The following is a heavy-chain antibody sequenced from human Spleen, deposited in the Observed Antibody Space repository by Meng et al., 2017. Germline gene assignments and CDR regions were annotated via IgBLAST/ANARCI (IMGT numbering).Heavy chain of an antibody. D-gene: IGHD3-22*01. CDR2: MNPTSGNT. CDR3: ARRWYYDSSGYSYYLDY. CDR1: GYTFTSSD. V-gene: IGHV1-8*01. J-gene: IGHJ4*02. Sequence: ASVKVSCKASGYTFTSSDISWVRQAPGQGPEFMGWMNPTSGNTGYAQKFQGRVTMTRDTSISTAHMELSSLRSEDTAMYYCARRWYYDSSGYSYYLDYWGQGTLVTVSS.